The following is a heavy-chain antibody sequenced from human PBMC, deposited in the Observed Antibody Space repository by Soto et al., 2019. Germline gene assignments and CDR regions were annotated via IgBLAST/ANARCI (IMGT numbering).Heavy chain of an antibody. Sequence: PSETLSLTCTVSGGSISSYYWSWIRQPPGKGLEWIGYIYYSGTTNYNPPLKSRVTISIDTSKNQFSLKLSSVTAADTAVYYCARRIAYCSSSSCPMAFDIWGQGTMVTVSS. CDR1: GGSISSYY. CDR2: IYYSGTT. J-gene: IGHJ3*02. CDR3: ARRIAYCSSSSCPMAFDI. V-gene: IGHV4-59*01. D-gene: IGHD2-15*01.